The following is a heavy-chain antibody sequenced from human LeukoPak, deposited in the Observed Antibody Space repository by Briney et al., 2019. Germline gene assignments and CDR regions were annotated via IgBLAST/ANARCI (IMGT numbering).Heavy chain of an antibody. J-gene: IGHJ6*02. V-gene: IGHV5-51*01. D-gene: IGHD2-15*01. CDR3: ARLVGRAYFYYGMDV. CDR2: IYPGNSDS. Sequence: GESLKISCKGSGYSFTSYWIGWVRQMPGKGQEWMGIIYPGNSDSTYSPPFQGQVIISADKSINTAYLQWSSLKTSDTAMYYCARLVGRAYFYYGMDVWGQGTTVTVS. CDR1: GYSFTSYW.